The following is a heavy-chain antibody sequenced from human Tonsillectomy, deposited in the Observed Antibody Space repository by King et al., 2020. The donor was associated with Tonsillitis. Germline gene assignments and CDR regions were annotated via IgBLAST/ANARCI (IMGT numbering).Heavy chain of an antibody. CDR3: ARDRGGSAAHYFAY. D-gene: IGHD6-25*01. J-gene: IGHJ4*02. V-gene: IGHV4-59*01. Sequence: MQLQESGPGLVKPSETLSLTCTVSGDSITNYYWNWLRQPPGKGLEWIGHIYYNGRTKYNPSLESRVTISVDKSKNHFSLHLSSVTGADTAVYYCARDRGGSAAHYFAYWGQGALVTVSS. CDR2: IYYNGRT. CDR1: GDSITNYY.